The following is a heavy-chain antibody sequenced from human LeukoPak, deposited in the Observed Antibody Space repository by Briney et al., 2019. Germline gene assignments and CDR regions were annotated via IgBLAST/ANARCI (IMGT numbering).Heavy chain of an antibody. CDR3: ARGGQGSYYNWFTP. CDR2: IYHSGST. CDR1: GGSISSGGYS. Sequence: PSETLSLTCAVSGGSISSGGYSWSWIRQPPGKGLEWIGYIYHSGSTYYNPSLKSRVTISVDRSKNQFSLKLSSVTAAATAVYYWARGGQGSYYNWFTPWARGTLATVSS. J-gene: IGHJ5*02. V-gene: IGHV4-30-2*01. D-gene: IGHD3-10*01.